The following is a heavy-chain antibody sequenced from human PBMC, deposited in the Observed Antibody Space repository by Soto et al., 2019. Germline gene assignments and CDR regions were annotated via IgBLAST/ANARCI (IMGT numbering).Heavy chain of an antibody. Sequence: EVQLVESGEGLVQPGGSLRLSCAASGFTFSSYNIHWIRQAPGKGLEFVSAISRSGDSTYYADSVKGRFTITRDNSKNTVWLQMGSLRAEDMAVYYCARSRCSSGQCYYFDYWGRGALVSVSS. CDR2: ISRSGDST. CDR3: ARSRCSSGQCYYFDY. D-gene: IGHD2-15*01. CDR1: GFTFSSYN. J-gene: IGHJ4*02. V-gene: IGHV3-64*02.